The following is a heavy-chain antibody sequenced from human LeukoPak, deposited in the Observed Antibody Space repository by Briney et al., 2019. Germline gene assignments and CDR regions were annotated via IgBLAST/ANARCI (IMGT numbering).Heavy chain of an antibody. CDR1: GFTFSSYS. CDR3: ARDPLWPPGDY. V-gene: IGHV3-21*01. D-gene: IGHD5-18*01. CDR2: ISSSSNYI. J-gene: IGHJ4*02. Sequence: GGSLRLSCAASGFTFSSYSMNWVRQAPGKGLEWVSSISSSSNYIYYADSVKGRFTISRDNAKNSLYLQMNSLRAEDTAVYYCARDPLWPPGDYWGQGTLVTVSS.